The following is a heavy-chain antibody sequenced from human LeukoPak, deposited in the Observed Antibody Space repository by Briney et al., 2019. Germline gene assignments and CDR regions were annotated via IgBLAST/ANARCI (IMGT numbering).Heavy chain of an antibody. CDR1: GDSINNYY. Sequence: PSETLSLTCTASGDSINNYYWSWIRQPPGKGLEWIGYIYYSGTTRYNPSLRSRVTISIDTSKNQFSLRLSSVTAADTAVYYCARGGVDSGNYYNYFHYWGQGTLVTVSS. CDR3: ARGGVDSGNYYNYFHY. D-gene: IGHD1-26*01. CDR2: IYYSGTT. J-gene: IGHJ4*02. V-gene: IGHV4-59*01.